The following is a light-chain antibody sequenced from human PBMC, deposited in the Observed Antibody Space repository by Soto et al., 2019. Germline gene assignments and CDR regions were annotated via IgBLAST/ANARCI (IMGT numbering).Light chain of an antibody. J-gene: IGKJ1*01. Sequence: EIVLTQSPGTLSLSPGERATLSCRASQSGASRNLAWYQQKSDQAPRLLLYGASSRGIHTPDRFSGSGSGTDFTLTICGLGPEDVAVYYCQHFGNSLWTFGQGTKVEI. CDR3: QHFGNSLWT. CDR1: QSGASRN. CDR2: GAS. V-gene: IGKV3-20*01.